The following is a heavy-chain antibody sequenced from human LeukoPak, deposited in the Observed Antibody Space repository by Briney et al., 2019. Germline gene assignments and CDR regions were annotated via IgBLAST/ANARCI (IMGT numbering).Heavy chain of an antibody. CDR1: GFTFSKAW. J-gene: IGHJ4*02. V-gene: IGHV3-15*01. D-gene: IGHD2-15*01. Sequence: GGSLRLSCAASGFTFSKAWMSWVRQAPGKGLEWVGRIKSKTDGGTTDSAAPVKGRFTISRDDSNNTPYLQMNSLKSEDTAVCYCTASVNMVVDYAFDYWGQGSLVTVSS. CDR2: IKSKTDGGTT. CDR3: TASVNMVVDYAFDY.